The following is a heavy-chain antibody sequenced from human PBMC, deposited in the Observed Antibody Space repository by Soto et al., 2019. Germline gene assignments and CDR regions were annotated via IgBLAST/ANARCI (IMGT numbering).Heavy chain of an antibody. V-gene: IGHV1-8*01. CDR3: ARVRTKSDAFDI. CDR2: MNPNSGNT. CDR1: GYTFTSYD. J-gene: IGHJ3*02. Sequence: ASVKVSCKASGYTFTSYDINWVRQATGQGLEWMGWMNPNSGNTGYAQKFQGRVTMTRNTSISTAYMELSSLRSEDTAVYYCARVRTKSDAFDIWGQGTMVTVSS.